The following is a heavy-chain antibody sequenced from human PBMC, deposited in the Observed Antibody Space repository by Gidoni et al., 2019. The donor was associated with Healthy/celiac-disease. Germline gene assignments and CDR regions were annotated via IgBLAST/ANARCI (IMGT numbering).Heavy chain of an antibody. J-gene: IGHJ6*02. Sequence: EVQLLESGGGLVQPGGSLRLSCAASGFPFSSYAMRWVRQAPGKGLEWVSAISGSGGSTYYADSVKGRFTISRDNSKNTLYLQMNSLRAEDTAVYYCAKTITMVRGVNYYYYGMDVWGQGTTVTVSS. CDR1: GFPFSSYA. CDR2: ISGSGGST. CDR3: AKTITMVRGVNYYYYGMDV. D-gene: IGHD3-10*01. V-gene: IGHV3-23*01.